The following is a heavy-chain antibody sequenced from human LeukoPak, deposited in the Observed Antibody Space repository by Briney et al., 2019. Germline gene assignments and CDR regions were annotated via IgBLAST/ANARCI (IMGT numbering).Heavy chain of an antibody. CDR2: IYYSGSA. D-gene: IGHD1-1*01. V-gene: IGHV4-59*01. CDR3: ARDRTGNNWFDP. J-gene: IGHJ5*02. Sequence: SETLSLTCTVSGGSISTYYWNWIRQPPGKGLEWLGYIYYSGSANYNPSLNSRVSISVDTSKNQVSLKLSSVTAADTAVYYCARDRTGNNWFDPWGQGTLVTVSS. CDR1: GGSISTYY.